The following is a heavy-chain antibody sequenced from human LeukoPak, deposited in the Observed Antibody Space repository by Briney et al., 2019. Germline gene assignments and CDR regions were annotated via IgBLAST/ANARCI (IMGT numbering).Heavy chain of an antibody. D-gene: IGHD1-26*01. J-gene: IGHJ4*02. CDR3: ARDWGSGGYDY. CDR2: IIPIFGTA. Sequence: SVKVSCKASGGTFSSYAISWVRQAPGQGLEWMGGIIPIFGTANYAQKFQDRVTITTDESTSTAYMELRSLRSDDTAVYYCARDWGSGGYDYWGQGTLVTVSS. V-gene: IGHV1-69*05. CDR1: GGTFSSYA.